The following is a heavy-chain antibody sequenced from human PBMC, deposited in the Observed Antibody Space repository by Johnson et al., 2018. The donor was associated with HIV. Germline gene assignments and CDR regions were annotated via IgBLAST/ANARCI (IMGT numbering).Heavy chain of an antibody. D-gene: IGHD6-13*01. Sequence: VQLVESGGGLIQPGGSLRLSCAASGFTVSSNYMTWVRQAPGKGLEWVSVIYSGGTTYYADSVKGRFTISRDNSKNTLYLQMNSLRPEDMAVYFCARDGKYSSIGPDAFDVWGQGTMVAVSS. CDR3: ARDGKYSSIGPDAFDV. J-gene: IGHJ3*01. CDR1: GFTVSSNY. V-gene: IGHV3-66*03. CDR2: IYSGGTT.